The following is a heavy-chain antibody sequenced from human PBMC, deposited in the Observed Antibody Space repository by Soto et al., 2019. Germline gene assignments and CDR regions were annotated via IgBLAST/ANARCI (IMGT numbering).Heavy chain of an antibody. CDR3: VKKGSSDRPNFDNFDY. Sequence: GGSLRLSCATSGFSFSTYPMSWVRQAPGKGLEWVTAISANGRGTSYADSVKGRFTILRDNSKNTLFLQMNSLRADDTAVYFCVKKGSSDRPNFDNFDYWGQGPLSPS. J-gene: IGHJ4*02. CDR2: ISANGRGT. V-gene: IGHV3-23*01. CDR1: GFSFSTYP. D-gene: IGHD3-9*01.